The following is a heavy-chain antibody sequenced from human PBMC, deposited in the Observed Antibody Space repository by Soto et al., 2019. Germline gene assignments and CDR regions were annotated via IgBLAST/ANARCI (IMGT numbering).Heavy chain of an antibody. D-gene: IGHD6-19*01. CDR3: AKAMGYNSGWDAAYYGNDV. Sequence: GGSLRLSCAASGFTVSSTHMSWVRQAPGKGLEWVAIISYDGNNKYYTDSVKGRFTVSRDNSKKTLYLQMNSLRTEDTAVYFCAKAMGYNSGWDAAYYGNDVWGRGTTVTVSS. CDR2: ISYDGNNK. J-gene: IGHJ6*02. CDR1: GFTVSSTH. V-gene: IGHV3-30*18.